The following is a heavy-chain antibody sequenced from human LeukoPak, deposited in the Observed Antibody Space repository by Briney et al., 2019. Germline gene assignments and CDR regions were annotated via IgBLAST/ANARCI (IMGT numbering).Heavy chain of an antibody. D-gene: IGHD4/OR15-4a*01. J-gene: IGHJ4*02. CDR1: RFTVSDNY. CDR2: IFTGDNT. V-gene: IGHV3-66*02. CDR3: ARVLLTRFDY. Sequence: GGSLRLSCVVSRFTVSDNYMTWVRQAPGKGLEWVSVIFTGDNTHYADSVQGRFTISRDNSKNTLYLQMNSLRAEDTAVYYCARVLLTRFDYWGQGTLVTVSS.